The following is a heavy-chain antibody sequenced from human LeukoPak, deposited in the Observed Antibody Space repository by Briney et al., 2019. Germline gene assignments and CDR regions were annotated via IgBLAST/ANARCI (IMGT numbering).Heavy chain of an antibody. Sequence: SETLSLTCTASGGSISSSSYYWGWIRQPPGKGLEWIGSIYYTGSTYYNPSLKSRVTISVDTSKNQFSLKMSSVTAADTAVYYCARRDYGDWYFDYWSQGTLVTVSS. V-gene: IGHV4-39*01. CDR2: IYYTGST. J-gene: IGHJ4*01. CDR1: GGSISSSSYY. D-gene: IGHD4-17*01. CDR3: ARRDYGDWYFDY.